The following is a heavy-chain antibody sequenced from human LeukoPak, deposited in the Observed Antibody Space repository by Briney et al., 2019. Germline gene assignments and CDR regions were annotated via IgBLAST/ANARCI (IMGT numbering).Heavy chain of an antibody. CDR3: ARVRYTSGWYRN. Sequence: GGSLRLSCAASGFTVSSNYMSWVRQAPGKGLEWVSVIYSGGSTYYADSVKGRFTISRDNSKNTLYLQMNSLRAEDTAVYYCARVRYTSGWYRNWGQGTLVTISS. J-gene: IGHJ4*02. D-gene: IGHD6-19*01. CDR1: GFTVSSNY. CDR2: IYSGGST. V-gene: IGHV3-53*01.